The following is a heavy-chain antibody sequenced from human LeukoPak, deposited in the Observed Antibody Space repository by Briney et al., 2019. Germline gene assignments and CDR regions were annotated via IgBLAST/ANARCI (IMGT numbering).Heavy chain of an antibody. Sequence: PSETLSLTCAVYGGSFSGYYWSWIRQPPGKGLEWIGEINHSGSTNYNPSLKSRVTISVDTSKNQFSLKLSSVTAADTAVYYCARKTFGVVMKYYFDYWGQGTLVTVSS. J-gene: IGHJ4*02. CDR3: ARKTFGVVMKYYFDY. D-gene: IGHD3-3*01. CDR2: INHSGST. V-gene: IGHV4-34*01. CDR1: GGSFSGYY.